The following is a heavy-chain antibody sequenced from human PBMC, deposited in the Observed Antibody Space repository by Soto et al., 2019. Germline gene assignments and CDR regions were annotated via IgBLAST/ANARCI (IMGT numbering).Heavy chain of an antibody. J-gene: IGHJ4*02. D-gene: IGHD2-21*02. CDR3: ASHYGGDSIYFDF. Sequence: ASVKVSCKASGYTFTSYGISWVRQAPGQGLEWMGWINTYNGNTNYTQQLQGRVTMTTDTSTSTAYMEMRSLRSDDTAVYYCASHYGGDSIYFDFWGQGTLVTVSS. V-gene: IGHV1-18*01. CDR2: INTYNGNT. CDR1: GYTFTSYG.